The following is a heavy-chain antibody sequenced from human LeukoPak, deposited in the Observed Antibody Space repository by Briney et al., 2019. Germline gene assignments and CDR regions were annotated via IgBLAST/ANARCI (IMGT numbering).Heavy chain of an antibody. CDR2: LRPVFGPI. D-gene: IGHD1-20*01. J-gene: IGHJ6*03. CDR1: GVTFSSYA. CDR3: ATNPMTGYHLGDHFYFYMAV. V-gene: IGHV1-69*05. Sequence: ASVKVSCKASGVTFSSYAISWVRQAPGQGLEWIGGLRPVFGPINSAQKFQDRVTLTKDDSTTTAYMELRSLRSEDTAVYYCATNPMTGYHLGDHFYFYMAVWGKRTTVTVS.